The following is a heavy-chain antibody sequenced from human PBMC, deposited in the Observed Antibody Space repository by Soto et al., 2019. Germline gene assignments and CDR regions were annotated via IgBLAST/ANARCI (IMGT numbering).Heavy chain of an antibody. CDR3: ARVEVATIPNWFDP. CDR2: INHSGST. CDR1: GGSFSGYY. D-gene: IGHD5-12*01. Sequence: SETLSLTCAVYGGSFSGYYWSWIRQPPGKGLEWIGEINHSGSTNYNPSLKSRVTISVDTSKNQFSLKLSSVTAADTAVYYCARVEVATIPNWFDPWGQGTLVTVSS. J-gene: IGHJ5*02. V-gene: IGHV4-34*01.